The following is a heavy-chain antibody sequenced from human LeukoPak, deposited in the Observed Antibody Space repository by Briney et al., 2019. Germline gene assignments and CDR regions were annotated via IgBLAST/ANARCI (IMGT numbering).Heavy chain of an antibody. CDR1: GGSFSGYY. CDR3: ASGRYYGSVRNWFDP. V-gene: IGHV4-34*01. CDR2: INHSGST. Sequence: LSETLSLTCAVYGGSFSGYYCSWIRQPPGKGLEWIGEINHSGSTNYNPSLKSRVTISVDTSKNQFSLKLSSVTAADTAVYYCASGRYYGSVRNWFDPWGQGTLVTVSS. J-gene: IGHJ5*02. D-gene: IGHD3-10*01.